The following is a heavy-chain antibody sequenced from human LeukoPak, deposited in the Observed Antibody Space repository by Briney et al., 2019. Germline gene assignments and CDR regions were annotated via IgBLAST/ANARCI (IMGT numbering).Heavy chain of an antibody. CDR3: ARDHRVAGSSSSFGY. V-gene: IGHV3-23*01. D-gene: IGHD6-6*01. J-gene: IGHJ4*02. CDR1: GLTFSSYA. Sequence: PGGSLRLSCAASGLTFSSYALAWVRQAPGKGLVWVSAISGSGGNTYYADSVKGRFTISRDNSKNTLYLQMNSLRAEDTAVYYCARDHRVAGSSSSFGYWGQGTLVTVSS. CDR2: ISGSGGNT.